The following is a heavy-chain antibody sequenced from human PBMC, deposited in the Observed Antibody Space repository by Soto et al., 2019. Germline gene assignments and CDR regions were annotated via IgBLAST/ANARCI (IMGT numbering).Heavy chain of an antibody. J-gene: IGHJ4*02. V-gene: IGHV4-30-4*01. CDR3: ARLTGRSFPNFDY. CDR2: IYYSGST. CDR1: GGSISSCDYY. Sequence: SETLSLTCTVSGGSISSCDYYWSWIRQPPGKGLEWIGYIYYSGSTYYNPSLKSRVTISVDTSKNQFSLKLSSVTAADTAVYYCARLTGRSFPNFDYWGQGTLVTVSS.